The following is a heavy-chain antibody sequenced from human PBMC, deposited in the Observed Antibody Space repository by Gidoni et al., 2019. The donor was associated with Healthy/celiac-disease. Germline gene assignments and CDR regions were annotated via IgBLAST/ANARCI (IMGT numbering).Heavy chain of an antibody. CDR1: GYTFTGYY. D-gene: IGHD6-19*01. J-gene: IGHJ5*02. CDR2: INPNSGGK. V-gene: IGHV1-2*06. CDR3: ARGVAVAGTVANWFDP. Sequence: QVQLVQSGPEVKKPGASVKVSCKASGYTFTGYYMHRVRQAPGQGLEWMGRINPNSGGKNYAQKFQGRVTMTRDTSISTAYMELSRLRSDDTAVYYCARGVAVAGTVANWFDPWGQGTLVTVSS.